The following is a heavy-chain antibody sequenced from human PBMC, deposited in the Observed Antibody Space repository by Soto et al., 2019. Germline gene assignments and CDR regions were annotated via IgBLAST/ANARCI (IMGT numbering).Heavy chain of an antibody. Sequence: GASVKVSCKASGYTFTNYGISYVRQAPGQGLEWMGWISGYNGNTKYAQKFQGRVTMTTDTPTNTAYMELRSLRSDDTAVYYCARDREYYYDSSGNYYYHYGMDVWGQGTTVTVSS. CDR2: ISGYNGNT. V-gene: IGHV1-18*04. CDR1: GYTFTNYG. J-gene: IGHJ6*02. CDR3: ARDREYYYDSSGNYYYHYGMDV. D-gene: IGHD3-22*01.